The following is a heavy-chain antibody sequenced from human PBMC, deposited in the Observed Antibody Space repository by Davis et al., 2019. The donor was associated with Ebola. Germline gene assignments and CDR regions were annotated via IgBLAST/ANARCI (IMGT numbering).Heavy chain of an antibody. V-gene: IGHV3-33*08. D-gene: IGHD6-19*01. CDR1: GFTFNKYE. CDR3: ARDRRYSSDWYGDDGYY. J-gene: IGHJ4*02. Sequence: GESLKISCAASGFTFNKYEMNWVRQAPDKGPEWVASIWYDGSRTYYADSVRGRFTISRDTSKNMLYLQMNSLRAEDTAVYYCARDRRYSSDWYGDDGYYWGQGTLVTVSS. CDR2: IWYDGSRT.